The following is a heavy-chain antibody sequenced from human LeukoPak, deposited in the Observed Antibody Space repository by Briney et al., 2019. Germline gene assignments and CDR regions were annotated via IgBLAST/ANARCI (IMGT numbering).Heavy chain of an antibody. D-gene: IGHD1-1*01. Sequence: GGSLRLSCAASGFTVSSNYMTWVRQAPGKGLEWVSIIYSDGRTNYADSVKGRFTISRDNFKNTLNLQMNSLRAEDTAVYYCAREGLERRRAFDIWGQGTMVTVSS. CDR3: AREGLERRRAFDI. CDR2: IYSDGRT. V-gene: IGHV3-53*01. CDR1: GFTVSSNY. J-gene: IGHJ3*02.